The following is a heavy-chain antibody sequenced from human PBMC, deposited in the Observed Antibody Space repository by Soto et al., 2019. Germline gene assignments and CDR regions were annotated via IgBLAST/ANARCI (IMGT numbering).Heavy chain of an antibody. Sequence: QVQLVESGGGVVQPGRSLRLSCAASGFTFSSYGMHWVRQAPGKGLEWVAVISYDGSNKYYADSVKGRFTISRDNSKNPLYLQINSMRDEDTAVYYCAKGGAAAGIGEEYFQHWGQGTLVTVSS. CDR1: GFTFSSYG. CDR2: ISYDGSNK. CDR3: AKGGAAAGIGEEYFQH. J-gene: IGHJ1*01. D-gene: IGHD6-13*01. V-gene: IGHV3-30*18.